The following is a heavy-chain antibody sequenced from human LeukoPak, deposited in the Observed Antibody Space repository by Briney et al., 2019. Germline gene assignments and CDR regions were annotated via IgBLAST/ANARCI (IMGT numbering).Heavy chain of an antibody. J-gene: IGHJ5*02. V-gene: IGHV3-74*01. D-gene: IGHD1-1*01. CDR2: LNPNGRNT. Sequence: PGGSLRLSCAASGFTFSDYWMNWLRQAPGKGLMWVSRLNPNGRNTGYADSVKGRFTISRDNAKNTLYLQMNSLRVDDTAVYYCARDRFWNQYDPWGQGTLVTVSS. CDR3: ARDRFWNQYDP. CDR1: GFTFSDYW.